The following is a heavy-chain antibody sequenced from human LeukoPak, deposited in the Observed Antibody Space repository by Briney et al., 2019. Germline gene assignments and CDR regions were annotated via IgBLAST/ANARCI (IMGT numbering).Heavy chain of an antibody. CDR2: INPSSGGT. J-gene: IGHJ4*02. CDR1: GYSFTRYY. D-gene: IGHD6-13*01. Sequence: ASVEVSCKTSGYSFTRYYIQWVRQAPGQGLEWMGWINPSSGGTEYAQKFQGRVTMTGDTSISTAYMELSRLRSDDTAVYYCARDRGSSWYVDYWGQGTLVTVSS. V-gene: IGHV1-2*02. CDR3: ARDRGSSWYVDY.